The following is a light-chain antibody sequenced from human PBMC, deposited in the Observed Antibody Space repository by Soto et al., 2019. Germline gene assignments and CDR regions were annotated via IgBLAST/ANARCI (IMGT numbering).Light chain of an antibody. CDR1: QSVSNNY. Sequence: EVVLTQSPDTLSLSPGERATLSCRASQSVSNNYFAWYQQKPGQAPRLLIFGSSDRATGVPDRFSGTGYGTDFTLPISSLEPEDFAVYYCQQYGSSPPYTFGQGTKLQIK. J-gene: IGKJ2*01. CDR2: GSS. V-gene: IGKV3-20*01. CDR3: QQYGSSPPYT.